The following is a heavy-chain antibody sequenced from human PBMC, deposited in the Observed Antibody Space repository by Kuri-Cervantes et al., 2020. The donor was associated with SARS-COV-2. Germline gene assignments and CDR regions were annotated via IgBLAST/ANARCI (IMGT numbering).Heavy chain of an antibody. J-gene: IGHJ4*02. D-gene: IGHD1-7*01. V-gene: IGHV1-46*01. CDR2: INPSGGST. Sequence: ASVKVSCKASGYTFTSYYMHWVRQAPGQGLEWMGIINPSGGSTNYAQKFQGRVTITADESTSTAYMELSSLRSDDTAVFYCAKDNWNYLRSSYFDFWGQGTLVTVSS. CDR1: GYTFTSYY. CDR3: AKDNWNYLRSSYFDF.